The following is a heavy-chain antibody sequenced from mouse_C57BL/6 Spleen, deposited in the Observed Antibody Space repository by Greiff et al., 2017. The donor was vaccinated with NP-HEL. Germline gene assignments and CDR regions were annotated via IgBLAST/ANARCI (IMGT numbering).Heavy chain of an antibody. V-gene: IGHV1-82*01. Sequence: VQLQQSGPELVKPGASVKISCKASGYAFSSSWMNWVKQRPGKGLEWIGRIYPGDGDTNYNGKFKGKATLTADKSSSTAYMQLSSLPSEDSAVYFCARENSPGYFEVGGTGTTVTVSS. CDR1: GYAFSSSW. CDR2: IYPGDGDT. D-gene: IGHD2-12*01. J-gene: IGHJ1*03. CDR3: ARENSPGYFEV.